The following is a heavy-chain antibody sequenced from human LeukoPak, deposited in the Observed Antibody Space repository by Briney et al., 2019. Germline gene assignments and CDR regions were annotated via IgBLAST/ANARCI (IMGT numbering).Heavy chain of an antibody. V-gene: IGHV1-69*13. Sequence: ASLKVSCKASGCTFSSYAISWVRQAPGQGLEWMGGIIPIFGTANYAQKFQGRVTITADESTSTAYMELSSLRSEDTAVYYCARQMGVPYYDSSGYIFDYWGQGTLVTVSS. J-gene: IGHJ4*02. CDR1: GCTFSSYA. CDR2: IIPIFGTA. D-gene: IGHD3-22*01. CDR3: ARQMGVPYYDSSGYIFDY.